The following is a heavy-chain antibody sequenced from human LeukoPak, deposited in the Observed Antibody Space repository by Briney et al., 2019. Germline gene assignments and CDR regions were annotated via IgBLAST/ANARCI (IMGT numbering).Heavy chain of an antibody. CDR1: GGSISSGSYY. J-gene: IGHJ3*02. CDR2: IYTSGST. CDR3: ARFEPVNYDFWSGYYLDAFDI. Sequence: PSQTLSLTCTVSGGSISSGSYYWSWIRQPAGKGLEWIGRIYTSGSTNYNPSLKSRVTISVDTSENQFSLKLSSVTAADTAVYYCARFEPVNYDFWSGYYLDAFDIWGQGTMVTVSS. D-gene: IGHD3-3*01. V-gene: IGHV4-61*02.